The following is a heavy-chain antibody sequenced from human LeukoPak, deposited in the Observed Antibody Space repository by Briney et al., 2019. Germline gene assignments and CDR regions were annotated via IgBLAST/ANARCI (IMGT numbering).Heavy chain of an antibody. CDR3: ARGRGVDL. CDR2: IKQDGSEK. CDR1: GFTFSTFW. Sequence: GGSLRLSCAASGFTFSTFWMTWVRQAPGKGLEWVANIKQDGSEKYYVDSVKGRFTISRENAKNSLYVQMNSLRAEDTAVYYCARGRGVDLWGRGTLVTVSS. D-gene: IGHD1-26*01. J-gene: IGHJ2*01. V-gene: IGHV3-7*01.